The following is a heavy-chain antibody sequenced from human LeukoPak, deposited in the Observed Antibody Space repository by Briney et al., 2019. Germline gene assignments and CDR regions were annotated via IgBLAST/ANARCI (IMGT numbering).Heavy chain of an antibody. CDR2: IYYSGST. J-gene: IGHJ4*02. CDR3: ARGPPSIERGYFDY. D-gene: IGHD2/OR15-2a*01. V-gene: IGHV4-59*01. Sequence: SETLSLTCTVSGDSISSYYWSWIRQPPGKGLERIGYIYYSGSTTYNPSLKSRLTISVDTSKNQFSLRLTSVTAADTAVYYCARGPPSIERGYFDYWGQGTLVTVSS. CDR1: GDSISSYY.